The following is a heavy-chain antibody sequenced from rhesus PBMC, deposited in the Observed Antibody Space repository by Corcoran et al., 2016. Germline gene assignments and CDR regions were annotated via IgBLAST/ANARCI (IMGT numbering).Heavy chain of an antibody. V-gene: IGHV4S14*01. CDR1: GYSISSGYY. J-gene: IGHJ2*01. CDR3: ARVGSSWSEWDTVGTEWYFDL. D-gene: IGHD5-42*01. Sequence: QVQLQESGPGLVKPSETLSLTCAVSGYSISSGYYWGWIRQPPGKGLEWIGSIYGSGGSNYLNPSLKRRVTLAVDTSKNQVSLKLSSVTAADTAGYYCARVGSSWSEWDTVGTEWYFDLWGPGTPITISS. CDR2: IYGSGGSN.